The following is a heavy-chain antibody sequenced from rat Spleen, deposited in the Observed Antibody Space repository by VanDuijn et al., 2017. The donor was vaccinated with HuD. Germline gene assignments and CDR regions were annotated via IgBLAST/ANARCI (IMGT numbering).Heavy chain of an antibody. CDR1: GFTFSNSY. V-gene: IGHV5-27*01. J-gene: IGHJ3*01. CDR3: ASRTANWFAY. Sequence: EVQLVESGGDFVQPGRSLKLSCAASGFTFSNSYMAWVRQAPAKGLEWVAYISNGGDTTYCRDSVKGRFTISRDNAKSTLYLQIDSLRSEDTATYYCASRTANWFAYWGQGTLVTVSS. CDR2: ISNGGDTT. D-gene: IGHD5-1*01.